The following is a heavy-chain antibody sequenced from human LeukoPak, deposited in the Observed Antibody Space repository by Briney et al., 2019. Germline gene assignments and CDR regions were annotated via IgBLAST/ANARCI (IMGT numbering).Heavy chain of an antibody. J-gene: IGHJ4*02. V-gene: IGHV4-34*01. CDR2: INHSGST. D-gene: IGHD6-13*01. CDR3: ARLWRGRMMYSPFFDY. CDR1: GGSFSGYY. Sequence: SETLSLTCAVYGGSFSGYYWSWIRQPPGKGLEWIGEINHSGSTNYNPSLKSRVTISVDTSKNQFSLKLSSVTAADTAVYYCARLWRGRMMYSPFFDYWGQGTLVTVSS.